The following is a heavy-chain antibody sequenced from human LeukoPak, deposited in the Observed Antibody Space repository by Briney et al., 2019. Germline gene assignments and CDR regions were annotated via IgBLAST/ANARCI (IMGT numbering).Heavy chain of an antibody. J-gene: IGHJ4*02. CDR3: AKDLGMRGGLDY. D-gene: IGHD3-10*01. CDR1: GFTFSSYA. Sequence: GGSLRLSCAASGFTFSSYAMHWVRQAPGKGLEWVAVISYDGSNKYYADSVKGRFTISRDNSKNTLYLQMNSLRVEDTAVYYCAKDLGMRGGLDYWGQGSLVTVSS. CDR2: ISYDGSNK. V-gene: IGHV3-30-3*01.